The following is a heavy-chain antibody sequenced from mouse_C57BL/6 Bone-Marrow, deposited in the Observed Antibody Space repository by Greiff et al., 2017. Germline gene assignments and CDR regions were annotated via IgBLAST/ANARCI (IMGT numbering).Heavy chain of an antibody. V-gene: IGHV1-82*01. CDR1: GYAFSSSW. D-gene: IGHD2-2*01. J-gene: IGHJ3*01. CDR2: IYPGDGVT. Sequence: QVQLQQSGPELVKPGASVKISCKASGYAFSSSWMHWVKQRPGKGLEWIGRIYPGDGVTNYNGKFKGKATLTADTSSSTAYMQLSSLTSEDSAVYFCARGGYGAWFAYWGQGTLVTVSA. CDR3: ARGGYGAWFAY.